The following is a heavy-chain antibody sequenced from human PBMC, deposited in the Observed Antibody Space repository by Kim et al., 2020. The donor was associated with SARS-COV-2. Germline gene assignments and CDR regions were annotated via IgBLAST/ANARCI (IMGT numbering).Heavy chain of an antibody. CDR3: ARDRSIAVANVNWFDP. V-gene: IGHV4-38-2*02. J-gene: IGHJ5*02. CDR1: GYSISSGYY. CDR2: IYHRGST. Sequence: SETLSLTCTVSGYSISSGYYWGWIRQPPGKGLEWIGSIYHRGSTYYNPSLKSRVTISVDTSKNQFSLKLSSVTAADTAVYYCARDRSIAVANVNWFDPWG. D-gene: IGHD6-19*01.